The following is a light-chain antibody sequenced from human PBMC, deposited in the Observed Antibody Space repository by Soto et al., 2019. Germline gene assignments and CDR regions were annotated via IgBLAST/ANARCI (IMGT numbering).Light chain of an antibody. J-gene: IGKJ1*01. CDR2: AAS. CDR3: QQSYSHPCT. V-gene: IGKV1-39*01. Sequence: DIQLIQSPSSLSASIGDRLTISCRASQNIKYYVNCYQQQRGKAPKLLVFAASTLQSGVPSRFTGSGSGTDFTLTISSLRPEDCATYFCQQSYSHPCTFGQGTTVEI. CDR1: QNIKYY.